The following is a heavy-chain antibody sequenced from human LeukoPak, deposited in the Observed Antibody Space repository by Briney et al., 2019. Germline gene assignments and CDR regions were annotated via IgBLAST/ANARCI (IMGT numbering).Heavy chain of an antibody. V-gene: IGHV3-33*01. D-gene: IGHD6-19*01. CDR1: GFSLSGNG. J-gene: IGHJ3*02. CDR2: IWADGSSK. Sequence: GGSLRLSCAASGFSLSGNGMHWVRQAPGKGLEWVAVIWADGSSKYYADSVKGRFTISRDNSENTLYLQMNSLRAEDTAVYYCARDSGGSPFDIWGQGTMVTVSS. CDR3: ARDSGGSPFDI.